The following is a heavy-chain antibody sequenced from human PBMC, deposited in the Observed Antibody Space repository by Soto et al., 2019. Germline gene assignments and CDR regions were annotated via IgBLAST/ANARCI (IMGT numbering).Heavy chain of an antibody. Sequence: QVQLVQSGAEVKKPGSSVKVSCKASGGTFSSYAISWVRQAPGQGLEWMGGIIPIFGTANYAQKFQGRVTINADESTSTAYMELSSLRSEDTAVYYCARDRLYYCSSTSCYTGIFDYWGQGTLVTVSS. CDR3: ARDRLYYCSSTSCYTGIFDY. CDR2: IIPIFGTA. D-gene: IGHD2-2*02. V-gene: IGHV1-69*01. J-gene: IGHJ4*02. CDR1: GGTFSSYA.